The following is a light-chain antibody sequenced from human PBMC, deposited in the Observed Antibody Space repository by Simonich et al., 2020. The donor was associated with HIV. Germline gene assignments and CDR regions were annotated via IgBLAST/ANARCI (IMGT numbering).Light chain of an antibody. CDR2: AES. V-gene: IGKV1-17*03. J-gene: IGKJ3*01. Sequence: DIQMTQSPSAMSASVGDSVTITCRATQGISNYLAWFQQKPGKVTKRLIYAESSLQSGVPSRFSGSGSWTECTLTISSLQPEDFATYYCLQHNSYPSTFGPGTKVDIK. CDR3: LQHNSYPST. CDR1: QGISNY.